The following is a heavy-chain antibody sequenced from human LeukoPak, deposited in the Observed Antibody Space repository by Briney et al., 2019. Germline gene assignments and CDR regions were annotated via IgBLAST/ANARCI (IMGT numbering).Heavy chain of an antibody. Sequence: GGSLRLSCAASGFTFSTYWMAWVRQVPGKRLEWVANIKYDGIEKYHVDSVKGRFTISRDNAKNSLYLQMNSLRTEDTAVYYCARDTVVVPQGDAFDLWGQGTMVTVSS. CDR2: IKYDGIEK. V-gene: IGHV3-7*04. CDR1: GFTFSTYW. CDR3: ARDTVVVPQGDAFDL. J-gene: IGHJ3*01. D-gene: IGHD2-2*01.